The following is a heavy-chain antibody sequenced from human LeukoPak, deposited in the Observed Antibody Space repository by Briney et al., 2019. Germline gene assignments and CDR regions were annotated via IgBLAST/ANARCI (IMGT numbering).Heavy chain of an antibody. Sequence: GGSLRLSCAASGFTFSSYSMNWVRQAPGKGLEWVSSISSSSSYIYYADSVKGRFTISRDNAKNSLHLQMNSLRAEDTAVYYCARDGLLWIQLQNWFDPWGQGTLVTVSS. CDR2: ISSSSSYI. CDR3: ARDGLLWIQLQNWFDP. V-gene: IGHV3-21*01. J-gene: IGHJ5*02. D-gene: IGHD5-18*01. CDR1: GFTFSSYS.